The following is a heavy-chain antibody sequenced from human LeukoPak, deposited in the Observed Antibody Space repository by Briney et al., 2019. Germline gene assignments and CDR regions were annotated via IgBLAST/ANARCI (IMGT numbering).Heavy chain of an antibody. D-gene: IGHD2-21*01. CDR1: GFTFSSYW. Sequence: HPGGSLRLSCAASGFTFSSYWMSWVRQAPGKGLEWVSAISVSGNTYHADSVKGRFTISRDSSKNTLYLQMNRLRAEDAAVYYCAKAPVTTCSGAYCYPFDYWGQGTLVTVSS. CDR2: ISVSGNT. V-gene: IGHV3-23*01. CDR3: AKAPVTTCSGAYCYPFDY. J-gene: IGHJ4*02.